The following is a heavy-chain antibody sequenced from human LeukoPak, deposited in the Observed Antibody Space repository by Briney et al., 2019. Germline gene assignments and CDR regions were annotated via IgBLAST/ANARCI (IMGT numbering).Heavy chain of an antibody. CDR1: GGSISSGGYS. CDR2: IYYSGST. D-gene: IGHD2-15*01. CDR3: ARAWGYCSGGSCYFDAFDI. V-gene: IGHV4-30-4*07. Sequence: SQTLSLTCAVSGGSISSGGYSWSWIRQPPGKGLEWIGYIYYSGSTYYNPSLKSRVTISVDTSKNQFSLKLSSVTAADTAVYYCARAWGYCSGGSCYFDAFDIWGQGTMVTVSS. J-gene: IGHJ3*02.